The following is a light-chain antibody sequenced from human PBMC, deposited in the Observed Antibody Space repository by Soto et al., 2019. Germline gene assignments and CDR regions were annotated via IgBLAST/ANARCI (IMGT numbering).Light chain of an antibody. CDR2: GNS. V-gene: IGLV1-40*01. CDR1: SSNIGAGYD. J-gene: IGLJ1*01. CDR3: QSYDDSLYV. Sequence: QSVLTQPPSVSGAPGQSVTISCTGSSSNIGAGYDVHWYQQFPGAAPKLLIYGNSNRPSGVPDRFSGSKSGTSASLAISGLLAEDEADYYCQSYDDSLYVFGSGTKLTVL.